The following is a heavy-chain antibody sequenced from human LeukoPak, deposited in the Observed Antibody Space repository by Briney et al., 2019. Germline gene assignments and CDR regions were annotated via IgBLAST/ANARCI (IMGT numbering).Heavy chain of an antibody. CDR3: ARRCGGDCYSKMGLDP. V-gene: IGHV4-39*01. J-gene: IGHJ5*02. D-gene: IGHD2-21*02. CDR1: GGFISNSIYY. CDR2: IHYSGKT. Sequence: SETLSLTCIVSGGFISNSIYYWAWIRQPPGEGLEWIGSIHYSGKTYYYPSLKSRVTMSVDTSKNQFSLQLSSVTAADTAVYYCARRCGGDCYSKMGLDPWGQGTAVTVSS.